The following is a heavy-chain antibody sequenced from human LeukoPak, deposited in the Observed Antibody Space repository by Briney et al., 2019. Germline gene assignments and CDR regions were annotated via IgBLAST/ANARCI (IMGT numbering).Heavy chain of an antibody. J-gene: IGHJ4*02. D-gene: IGHD6-13*01. CDR3: AKRGSNTWSDFDY. CDR2: IYFSGST. CDR1: GGSFSNNY. Sequence: PSETLSLTCTLSGGSFSNNYWAWIRQPPGKGLEWIGYIYFSGSTKYNPSLKSRVTISVDTPKNQFSLKLTSVSAADAAVYYCAKRGSNTWSDFDYWGQGTLVTVSS. V-gene: IGHV4-59*01.